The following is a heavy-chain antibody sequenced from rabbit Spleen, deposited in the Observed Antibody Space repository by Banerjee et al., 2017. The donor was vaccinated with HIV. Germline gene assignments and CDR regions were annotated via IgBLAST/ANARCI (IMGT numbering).Heavy chain of an antibody. Sequence: QQQLEESGGGLVKPGGTLTLTCTASGFSFSSNWICWVRQAPGKGLEWIACIFVSNGLSYYASWAKGRFTISRTSSTTVTLQMTSLTIADTATYFCARDLVAVIGWNFNLWGPGTLVTVS. V-gene: IGHV1S45*01. CDR3: ARDLVAVIGWNFNL. CDR1: GFSFSSNW. CDR2: IFVSNGLS. J-gene: IGHJ4*01. D-gene: IGHD1-1*01.